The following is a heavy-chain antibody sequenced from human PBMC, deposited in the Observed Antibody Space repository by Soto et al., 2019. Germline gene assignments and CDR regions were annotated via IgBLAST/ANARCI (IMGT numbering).Heavy chain of an antibody. J-gene: IGHJ4*02. CDR3: ATDLPYYYDSSGYPFDY. CDR2: TNAGNGNT. D-gene: IGHD3-22*01. CDR1: GYTFTSYD. V-gene: IGHV1-3*01. Sequence: VKVSCKASGYTFTSYDLHWVRQAPGQRLEWMGWTNAGNGNTKYSQKFQGRVTMTEDTSTDTAYMELSSLRSEDTAVYYCATDLPYYYDSSGYPFDYWGQGTLVTVSS.